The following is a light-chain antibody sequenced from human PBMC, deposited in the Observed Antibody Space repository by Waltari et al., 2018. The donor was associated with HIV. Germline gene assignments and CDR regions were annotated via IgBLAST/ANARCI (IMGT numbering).Light chain of an antibody. CDR3: STWDNSLSHWV. J-gene: IGLJ3*02. V-gene: IGLV1-47*01. Sequence: QPVVTQPPSASGTPGQNFSISCSGDISNLGGHFVYWYQQRPGTAPRLLIYRNDQRPSGVPDRFSGSKSATSASLAISGLRSEDEADYHCSTWDNSLSHWVFGGGTKVTVL. CDR2: RND. CDR1: ISNLGGHF.